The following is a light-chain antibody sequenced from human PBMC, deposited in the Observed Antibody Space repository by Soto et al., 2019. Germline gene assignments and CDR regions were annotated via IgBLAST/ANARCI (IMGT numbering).Light chain of an antibody. CDR2: GAS. Sequence: EIVLTQSPGTLSLSPGERATLSCRASRTVPNNYVAWYQQKSGQPPRPLMFGASLRAAGVPDRFRGSGSGTDFTLTISRLEPEDLAVYHCQQYGSSTTFGQGTKVDIK. J-gene: IGKJ1*01. CDR3: QQYGSSTT. V-gene: IGKV3-20*01. CDR1: RTVPNNY.